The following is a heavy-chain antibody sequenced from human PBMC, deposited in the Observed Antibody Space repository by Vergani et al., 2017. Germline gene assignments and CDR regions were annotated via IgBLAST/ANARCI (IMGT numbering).Heavy chain of an antibody. J-gene: IGHJ3*02. Sequence: QVQLVQSGAEVKKPGASVKVSCKASGYTFTSYYMHWVRQAPGQGLEWMGIINPSGGSTSYAQKFQGRVTMTRDTSTSTVYMELSSLRSEDTAVYYCAXDWGNSDYGGPYDAFDIWGQGTMVTVSS. CDR1: GYTFTSYY. CDR2: INPSGGST. V-gene: IGHV1-46*01. D-gene: IGHD4-23*01. CDR3: AXDWGNSDYGGPYDAFDI.